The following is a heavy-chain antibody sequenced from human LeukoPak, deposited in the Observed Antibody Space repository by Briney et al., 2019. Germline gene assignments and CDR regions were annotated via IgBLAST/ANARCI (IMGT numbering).Heavy chain of an antibody. V-gene: IGHV3-48*04. Sequence: GGSLRLSCVASGFTFSSHSLNWVRQAPGRGLEWISHIRSGSRTTYYADAVKGRFTISRDNAKNSLYLQMNSLRAEDTAVYYCAREGQWLVYHFDYWGQGTLVTVSS. CDR3: AREGQWLVYHFDY. CDR1: GFTFSSHS. J-gene: IGHJ4*02. D-gene: IGHD6-19*01. CDR2: IRSGSRTT.